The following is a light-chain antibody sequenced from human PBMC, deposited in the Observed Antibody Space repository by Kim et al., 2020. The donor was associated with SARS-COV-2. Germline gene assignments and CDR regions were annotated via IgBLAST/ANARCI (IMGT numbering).Light chain of an antibody. Sequence: PGKTARSTCRGNNMGSKSVHWYQQRPGQAPVLVIYYDSDRPSGIPERFSGSNSGNTATLTISRVEAGDEADYYCQVWDSYSDHVVFGGGTQLTVL. J-gene: IGLJ2*01. V-gene: IGLV3-21*04. CDR2: YDS. CDR1: NMGSKS. CDR3: QVWDSYSDHVV.